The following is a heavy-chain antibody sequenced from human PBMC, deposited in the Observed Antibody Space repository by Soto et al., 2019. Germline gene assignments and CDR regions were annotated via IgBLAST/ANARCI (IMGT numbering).Heavy chain of an antibody. Sequence: PSGTLSLTSYVSGRSMSSNYSSWIRRSPDKGLEWLGYVFYGGTDYNPSLGGRVSMSVETSKSQFSLKLTSVTVADTAVYYCASYRGALYFESWGPGILVTVSS. V-gene: IGHV4-59*01. CDR1: GRSMSSNY. D-gene: IGHD3-16*01. CDR3: ASYRGALYFES. CDR2: VFYGGT. J-gene: IGHJ4*02.